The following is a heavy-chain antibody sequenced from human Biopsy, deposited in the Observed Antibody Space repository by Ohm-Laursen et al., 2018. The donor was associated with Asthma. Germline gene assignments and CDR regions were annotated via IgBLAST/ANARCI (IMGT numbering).Heavy chain of an antibody. V-gene: IGHV4-30-2*01. D-gene: IGHD5-24*01. J-gene: IGHJ4*02. CDR3: ARVKDGYNFDY. CDR2: IYHSGST. CDR1: GGSISSGGYS. Sequence: TLSLTCAVSGGSISSGGYSWSWIRQPPGKGLEWIGYIYHSGSTYYNPSLKSRVTISVDRSKNQFSLKLSSVTAADTAVYYCARVKDGYNFDYWGQGPRSPSPQ.